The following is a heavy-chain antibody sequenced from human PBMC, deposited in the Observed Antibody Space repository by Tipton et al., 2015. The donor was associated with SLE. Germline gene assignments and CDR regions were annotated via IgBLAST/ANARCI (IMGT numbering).Heavy chain of an antibody. V-gene: IGHV3-23*04. CDR1: GFTFSSFA. CDR3: AKDWRYGSGTFAAWDY. J-gene: IGHJ4*02. CDR2: ISGDFSIS. D-gene: IGHD3-10*01. Sequence: VQLVQSGGGVVQPGRSLRLSCAASGFTFSSFAMSWVRQAPGKGLEWVSGISGDFSISYYADSVKGRFTISRDNSKNRLYLQMHSMRAEDTAIYYCAKDWRYGSGTFAAWDYWGQGTLVTVSS.